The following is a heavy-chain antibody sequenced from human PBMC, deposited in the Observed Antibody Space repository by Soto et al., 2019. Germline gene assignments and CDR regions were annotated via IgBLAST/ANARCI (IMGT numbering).Heavy chain of an antibody. D-gene: IGHD6-13*01. V-gene: IGHV4-61*08. Sequence: SENLSLTCTVSLGSISSGGYYWSWILQQKGKGLEWIGYIYYSGSTNYNPSLKSRVTISVDTSKNQFSLKLSSVTAADTAVYYCARVRSSSWYLQYGMDVWGQGTTVTGSS. J-gene: IGHJ6*02. CDR1: LGSISSGGYY. CDR3: ARVRSSSWYLQYGMDV. CDR2: IYYSGST.